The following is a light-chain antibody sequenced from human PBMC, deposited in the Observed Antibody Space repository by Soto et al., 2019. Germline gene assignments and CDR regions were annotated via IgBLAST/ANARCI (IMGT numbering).Light chain of an antibody. J-gene: IGKJ1*01. CDR3: QQYNNDPWT. Sequence: IQMTHSPSSLSASVGDRVTISCRASQGIGNALGWYQQKPGKAPKLLIYAASSLQSGVPSRFSGSGSGTDFTLTISSLQPEDFATYYCQQYNNDPWTFGQGTKVDI. CDR2: AAS. CDR1: QGIGNA. V-gene: IGKV1-6*01.